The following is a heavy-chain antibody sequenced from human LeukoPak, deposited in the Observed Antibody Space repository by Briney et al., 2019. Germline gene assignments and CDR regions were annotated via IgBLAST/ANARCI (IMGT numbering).Heavy chain of an antibody. Sequence: GGSLRLSCAASGFTFSFYSMNWVRQAPGKGLEWVSYISSSDNTIHYADSVKGRFTISRDNAKNSLYLEMNSLRDEDTAVYYCARVHRGYSYGRLDYWGQGTLVSVSS. CDR1: GFTFSFYS. CDR3: ARVHRGYSYGRLDY. J-gene: IGHJ4*02. D-gene: IGHD5-18*01. CDR2: ISSSDNTI. V-gene: IGHV3-48*02.